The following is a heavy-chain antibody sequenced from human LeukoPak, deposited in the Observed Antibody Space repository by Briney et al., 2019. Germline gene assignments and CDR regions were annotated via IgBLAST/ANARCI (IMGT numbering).Heavy chain of an antibody. CDR2: IKEDGSEK. CDR3: ARGQSWTFDY. D-gene: IGHD3/OR15-3a*01. J-gene: IGHJ4*02. Sequence: GGSLRLSCAASGFIFSSYWMSWVRQAPGKGLEWVANIKEDGSEKYYLDSVRGRFTVSRDNAKSSLYLRMNSLRDDDTAVYYCARGQSWTFDYWGQGTLATVSS. V-gene: IGHV3-7*01. CDR1: GFIFSSYW.